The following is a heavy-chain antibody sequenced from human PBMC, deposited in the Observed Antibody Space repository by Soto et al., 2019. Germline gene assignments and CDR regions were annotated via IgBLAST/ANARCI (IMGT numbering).Heavy chain of an antibody. V-gene: IGHV5-51*01. CDR1: GYSFTSYW. D-gene: IGHD6-13*01. CDR3: ARHEYSSSWHWRFDP. Sequence: GESLKISCKGSGYSFTSYWIGWVRQMPGKGLEWMGIIYPGDSDTRYSPSFQGQVTISADKSISTAYLQWSSLKASDTAMYYCARHEYSSSWHWRFDPWGQGTLVTVSS. J-gene: IGHJ5*02. CDR2: IYPGDSDT.